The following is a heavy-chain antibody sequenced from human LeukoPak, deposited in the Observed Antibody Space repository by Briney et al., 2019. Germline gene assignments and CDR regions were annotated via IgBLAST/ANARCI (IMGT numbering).Heavy chain of an antibody. CDR3: ARDYGGLDYGRNWFDP. D-gene: IGHD4/OR15-4a*01. J-gene: IGHJ5*02. V-gene: IGHV1-2*02. Sequence: ASVKVSCKSSGYTFTDYYIHWVRQAPGQGLEWMGWINPHSGGTIYVQKFQGRVSMTRDTSISTSYMELSSLRSDDTAVYYCARDYGGLDYGRNWFDPWGQGTLVTVSS. CDR1: GYTFTDYY. CDR2: INPHSGGT.